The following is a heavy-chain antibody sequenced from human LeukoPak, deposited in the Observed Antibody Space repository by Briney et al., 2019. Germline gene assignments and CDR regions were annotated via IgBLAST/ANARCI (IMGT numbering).Heavy chain of an antibody. D-gene: IGHD2-21*01. V-gene: IGHV3-7*01. CDR2: IKQDGSEK. J-gene: IGHJ4*02. CDR3: AGTYCGGDCYSRGPFDY. CDR1: GFTFSSYW. Sequence: GGSLRLSCAASGFTFSSYWMSWVRQAPGKGLEWVANIKQDGSEKYYVDSVKGRFTISRDNAKNSLYLQMNGLRAEDTAVYYCAGTYCGGDCYSRGPFDYWGQGTLVTVSS.